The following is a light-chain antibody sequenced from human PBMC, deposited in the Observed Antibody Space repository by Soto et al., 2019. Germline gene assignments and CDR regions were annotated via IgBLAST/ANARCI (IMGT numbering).Light chain of an antibody. CDR2: SNN. CDR1: SSNIGSNA. J-gene: IGLJ1*01. V-gene: IGLV1-44*01. Sequence: QSVLTQPPSASGTPGQRVTISCSGGSSNIGSNAVTWYHQLPGTAPKLLIYSNNQRPSGVPDRFSGSKSGTSASLAISGLQSEDEADYYCAAWDDSLNGLYVFGTGTKVTAL. CDR3: AAWDDSLNGLYV.